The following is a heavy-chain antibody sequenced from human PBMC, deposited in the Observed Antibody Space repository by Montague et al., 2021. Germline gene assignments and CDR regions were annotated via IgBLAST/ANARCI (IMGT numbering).Heavy chain of an antibody. CDR2: ISHTGST. CDR3: TRGAVAVTGIDY. Sequence: SETLSLTCAVYGGSLSGYIWNWIRQPPGRDLEWIGQISHTGSTSYNPSLKSRVTMSVDTSENHVSLRLSSVTAADTAVYYCTRGAVAVTGIDYWGQGALVTVSS. J-gene: IGHJ4*02. V-gene: IGHV4-34*01. D-gene: IGHD6-19*01. CDR1: GGSLSGYI.